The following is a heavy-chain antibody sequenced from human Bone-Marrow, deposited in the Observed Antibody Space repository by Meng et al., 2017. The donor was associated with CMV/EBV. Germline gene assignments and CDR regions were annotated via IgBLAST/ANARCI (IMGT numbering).Heavy chain of an antibody. V-gene: IGHV3-23*03. CDR1: GFTFIKYA. Sequence: GGSLRLSCAASGFTFIKYAMSWVRQAPGKGLEWVSVIYTDDIKTYYADSVKGRFTISRDHSKNTLYLQMNSLRAEDTAIYYCVKDDNDYMGEIGSWGQGPLVTVSS. J-gene: IGHJ5*02. CDR2: IYTDDIKT. D-gene: IGHD3-16*01. CDR3: VKDDNDYMGEIGS.